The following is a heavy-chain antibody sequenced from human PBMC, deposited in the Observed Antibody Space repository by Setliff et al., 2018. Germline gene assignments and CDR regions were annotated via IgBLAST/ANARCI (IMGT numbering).Heavy chain of an antibody. Sequence: PGESLKISCAASGFVFGTYGMSWVRQAPGKGLEWVSTIIGSGISTYYADSVQGRVTISRDNHKNTLHLQMNSLGVEDTAIYYCAKSPHDFWSGRVFFDYWGQGMLVTVSS. V-gene: IGHV3-23*01. CDR3: AKSPHDFWSGRVFFDY. CDR2: IIGSGIST. J-gene: IGHJ4*01. CDR1: GFVFGTYG. D-gene: IGHD3-3*01.